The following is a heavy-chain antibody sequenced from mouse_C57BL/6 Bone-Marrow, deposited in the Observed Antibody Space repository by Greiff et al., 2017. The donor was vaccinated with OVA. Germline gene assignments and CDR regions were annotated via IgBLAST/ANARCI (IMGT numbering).Heavy chain of an antibody. CDR3: ARHLPYYYGSLYWYFDV. CDR2: ISSGGSYT. V-gene: IGHV5-6*01. Sequence: EVQGVESGGDLVKPGGSLKLSCAASGFTFSSYGMSWVRQTPDKRLEWVATISSGGSYTYYPDSVKGRFTISRDNAKNTLYLQMSSLKSEDTAMYYCARHLPYYYGSLYWYFDVWGTGTTVTVSS. J-gene: IGHJ1*03. CDR1: GFTFSSYG. D-gene: IGHD1-1*01.